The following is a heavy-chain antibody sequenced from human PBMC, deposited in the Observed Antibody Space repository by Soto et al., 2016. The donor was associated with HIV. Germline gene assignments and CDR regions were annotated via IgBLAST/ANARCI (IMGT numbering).Heavy chain of an antibody. CDR1: GFTFRNYA. D-gene: IGHD1-1*01. CDR3: VSWISNHFDY. Sequence: EVRLLESGGDLVEPGGSLRLSCAASGFTFRNYAMKWVRQAPGKGLEWISTIDGPTTNTHYADSVEGRFTISRDNSKNTVYLQMNNLRAADTAIYYCVSWISNHFDYWGQGTLVTVS. V-gene: IGHV3-23*01. CDR2: IDGPTTNT. J-gene: IGHJ4*02.